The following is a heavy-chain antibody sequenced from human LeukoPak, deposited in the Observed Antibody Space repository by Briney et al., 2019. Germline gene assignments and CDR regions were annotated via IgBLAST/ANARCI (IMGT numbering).Heavy chain of an antibody. V-gene: IGHV4-34*01. CDR3: ARTIAVTSTPVWFDP. CDR1: GESFSDYY. CDR2: INHSGNT. J-gene: IGHJ5*02. D-gene: IGHD6-19*01. Sequence: SETLSLTCAVYGESFSDYYWSWIRQPPGKGLEWIGEINHSGNTNYNPSLKSRVTISVDTSKSQFSLMPSSVTAADTAVYYCARTIAVTSTPVWFDPWGQGTLVPVSS.